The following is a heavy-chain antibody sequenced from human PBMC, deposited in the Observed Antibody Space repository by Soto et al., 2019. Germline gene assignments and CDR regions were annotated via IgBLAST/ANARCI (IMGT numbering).Heavy chain of an antibody. V-gene: IGHV1-18*01. J-gene: IGHJ4*02. D-gene: IGHD2-15*01. Sequence: GASVKVSCKASGYTFTSYGISWVRQAPGQGLEWMGWISAYNGNTNYAQKLQGRVTMTTDTSTSTAYMELRSLRSDDTAVYYCARVLFIVVVVAANFDYWGQGTLVTVSS. CDR3: ARVLFIVVVVAANFDY. CDR2: ISAYNGNT. CDR1: GYTFTSYG.